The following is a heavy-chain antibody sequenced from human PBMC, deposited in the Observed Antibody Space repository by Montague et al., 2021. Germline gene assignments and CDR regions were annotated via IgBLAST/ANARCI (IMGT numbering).Heavy chain of an antibody. J-gene: IGHJ4*02. CDR3: ARGRWAPFDY. D-gene: IGHD1-26*01. CDR1: GFTFSDYW. CDR2: IKQDGSDQ. Sequence: SLRLSCAVSGFTFSDYWMNWVRQAPGKGLEWVANIKQDGSDQYYVDSVKGRFTISRDNAENSVYLQMSSLRAEDSAVYYCARGRWAPFDYWGQGTLVTVSS. V-gene: IGHV3-7*03.